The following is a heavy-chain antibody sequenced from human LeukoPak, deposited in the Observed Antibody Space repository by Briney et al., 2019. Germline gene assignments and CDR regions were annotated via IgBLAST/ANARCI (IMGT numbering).Heavy chain of an antibody. CDR1: GFTFDDYA. Sequence: GGSLRLSCAASGFTFDDYAMHWVRQAPGKGLEWVSGISWNSGSIGYADSVKGRFTISRDNSKNTLYLQMNSLRAEDTAVYYCAGSGEAAQTYYFDYWGQGTLVTVSS. V-gene: IGHV3-9*01. D-gene: IGHD2-15*01. J-gene: IGHJ4*02. CDR2: ISWNSGSI. CDR3: AGSGEAAQTYYFDY.